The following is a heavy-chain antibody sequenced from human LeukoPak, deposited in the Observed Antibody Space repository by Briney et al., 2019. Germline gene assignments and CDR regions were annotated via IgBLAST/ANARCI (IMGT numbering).Heavy chain of an antibody. V-gene: IGHV3-23*01. D-gene: IGHD2-15*01. CDR1: GFTFSSYA. CDR3: SIGPQRYCSGGYCYGDY. CDR2: ISGSGGST. J-gene: IGHJ4*02. Sequence: GGSLRLSCAASGFTFSSYATSWVRQAPGKGLEWVSAISGSGGSTYYADSVKGRFTISRDNSKNTLYLQMNSLRAEDTAVYYCSIGPQRYCSGGYCYGDYWGQGTLATVSS.